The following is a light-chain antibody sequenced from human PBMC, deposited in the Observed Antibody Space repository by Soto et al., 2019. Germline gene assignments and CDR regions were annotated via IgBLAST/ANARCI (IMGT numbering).Light chain of an antibody. J-gene: IGLJ2*01. V-gene: IGLV1-44*01. CDR3: ASWYDSLNRYVV. Sequence: QSVLTQPPSASGTPGQTVTISCSGSSSNIGGNTVNWYQQLPGAAPKLLIYQNTQRPSGVPDRFSGSKSGSSASLAISGLQSEDEADYYCASWYDSLNRYVVFGGGTKLTVL. CDR2: QNT. CDR1: SSNIGGNT.